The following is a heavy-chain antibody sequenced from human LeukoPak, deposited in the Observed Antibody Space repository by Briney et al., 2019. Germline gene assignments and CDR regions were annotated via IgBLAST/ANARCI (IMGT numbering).Heavy chain of an antibody. Sequence: ASVKVSCKASGYTFTTYGISWVRQAPGQGLEWMGWISAYNGNTNYAQKLQGRVTMTTDTSTSTAYMELRSLRSDDTAVYYCAKSAAGGDYYYYYYMDVWGKGTTVTVSS. CDR2: ISAYNGNT. CDR3: AKSAAGGDYYYYYYMDV. J-gene: IGHJ6*03. CDR1: GYTFTTYG. D-gene: IGHD6-13*01. V-gene: IGHV1-18*01.